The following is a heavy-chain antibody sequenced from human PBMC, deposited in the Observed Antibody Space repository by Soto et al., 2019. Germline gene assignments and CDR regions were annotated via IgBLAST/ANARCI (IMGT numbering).Heavy chain of an antibody. D-gene: IGHD1-26*01. CDR1: GFTFSDAW. CDR2: INQDGSRL. V-gene: IGHV3-7*01. J-gene: IGHJ4*02. Sequence: EVQLVDSGGGLVQPGGSLRLSCAASGFTFSDAWMTWVRQPPGKGLEWVASINQDGSRLQYVDSVKGRFTISRDNAENSLSLQMNSLGVEDTAVYYCARDYRADWGQGTLVTVSS. CDR3: ARDYRAD.